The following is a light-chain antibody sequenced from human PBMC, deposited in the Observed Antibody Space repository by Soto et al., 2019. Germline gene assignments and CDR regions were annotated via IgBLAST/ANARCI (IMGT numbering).Light chain of an antibody. J-gene: IGLJ2*01. V-gene: IGLV2-11*01. CDR1: SSDVGGYNY. CDR2: DVS. CDR3: CSFADISVV. Sequence: QSALTQPRSVSGSPGQSVTISCTGTSSDVGGYNYVSWYQQHPGKAPKLMIYDVSKRPSGVPDRFSGSKSGNTASLTISGLQAEDEADYDCCSFADISVVFGGGTKVTVL.